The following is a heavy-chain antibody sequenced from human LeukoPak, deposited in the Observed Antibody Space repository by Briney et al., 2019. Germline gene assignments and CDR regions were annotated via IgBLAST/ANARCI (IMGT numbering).Heavy chain of an antibody. D-gene: IGHD6-13*01. V-gene: IGHV1-69*13. Sequence: SVKVSCKASEGTFSSYAISWVRQAPGQGLEWMGGIIPIFGTANYAQKFQGRVTITADESTSTAYMELSSLRSEDTAVYYCAREKGCSSPLYYYYYMDVWGKGTTVTVSS. CDR2: IIPIFGTA. CDR1: EGTFSSYA. CDR3: AREKGCSSPLYYYYYMDV. J-gene: IGHJ6*03.